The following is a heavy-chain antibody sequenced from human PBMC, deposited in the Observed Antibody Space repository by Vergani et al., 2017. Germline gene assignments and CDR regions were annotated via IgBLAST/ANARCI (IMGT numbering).Heavy chain of an antibody. Sequence: QAQLQESGPGPVKPSQTLSLTCSVSGDSLTSDFFYWTRIRQPAGTRLEWIGRVHSSGSTHYNPSLEGRVSVSMDTAKNEFSLDLQSVTAADTAVYFCARDCASNRCPTRGTFEVWGRGTLVTVSS. D-gene: IGHD2/OR15-2a*01. CDR1: GDSLTSDFFY. CDR3: ARDCASNRCPTRGTFEV. V-gene: IGHV4-61*02. CDR2: VHSSGST. J-gene: IGHJ3*01.